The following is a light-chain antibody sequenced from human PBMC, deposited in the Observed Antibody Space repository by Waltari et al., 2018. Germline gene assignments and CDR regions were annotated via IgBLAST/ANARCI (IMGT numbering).Light chain of an antibody. Sequence: DIQMTQSPSTLSASVVAKVTLPCRASQRFSRWLVGYHQSPGKAPKVLIYKASGLESGVPSRFSGRGSGTEFTLTISSLQPDDLATYYCQQYDNYPWTFGQGTKVEIK. V-gene: IGKV1-5*03. J-gene: IGKJ1*01. CDR3: QQYDNYPWT. CDR1: QRFSRW. CDR2: KAS.